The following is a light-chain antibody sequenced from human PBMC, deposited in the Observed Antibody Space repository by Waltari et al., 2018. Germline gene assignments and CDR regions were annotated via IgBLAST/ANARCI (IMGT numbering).Light chain of an antibody. V-gene: IGKV3-20*01. CDR3: QHYVRLPVT. Sequence: EIVLTQSPGTLSLSAGDRATISCRASETVGRYLVWYQQKPGQAPRLFIDDASSRATGIPDRFSGSGSGTDFSLTISRLEPEDFAVYYCQHYVRLPVTFGQGTKVEIK. J-gene: IGKJ1*01. CDR1: ETVGRY. CDR2: DAS.